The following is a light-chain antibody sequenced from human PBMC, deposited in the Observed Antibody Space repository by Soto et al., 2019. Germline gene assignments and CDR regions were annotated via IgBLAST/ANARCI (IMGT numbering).Light chain of an antibody. J-gene: IGLJ1*01. CDR1: SSDVGTYNY. Sequence: QSVRTQPASVSGSPGRSITISCTGTSSDVGTYNYVSWYQHHPGKAPKLIIYEVSNRPSGVSNRFSGSKSGSTASLTISGLQAEDEADYHCTSYTRDTALVFGTGTKVTVL. V-gene: IGLV2-14*01. CDR3: TSYTRDTALV. CDR2: EVS.